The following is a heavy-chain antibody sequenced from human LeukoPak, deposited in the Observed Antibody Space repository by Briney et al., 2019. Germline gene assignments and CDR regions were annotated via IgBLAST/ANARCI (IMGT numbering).Heavy chain of an antibody. J-gene: IGHJ6*02. Sequence: SETLSLTCTVSGGSINSYYWSWIRQPAGKGLEWIGRIYASGTTKYNPSLKSRVDMSVDTSKSQFSLKLRSVTAADTTVYFCAREMKGNNDFLTGHYHSYHHGMDVWGQGTTVIVSS. CDR2: IYASGTT. V-gene: IGHV4-4*07. CDR1: GGSINSYY. CDR3: AREMKGNNDFLTGHYHSYHHGMDV. D-gene: IGHD3-9*01.